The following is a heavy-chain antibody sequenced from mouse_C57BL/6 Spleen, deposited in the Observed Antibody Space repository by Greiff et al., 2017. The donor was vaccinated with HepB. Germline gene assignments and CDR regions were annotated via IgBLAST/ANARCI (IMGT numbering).Heavy chain of an antibody. CDR2: ISSGSSTI. CDR3: ARMARYGWYFDV. CDR1: GFTFSDYG. D-gene: IGHD2-12*01. Sequence: DVKLVESGGGLVKPGGSLKLSCAASGFTFSDYGMHWVRQAPEKGLEWVAYISSGSSTIYYADTVKGRFTISRDNAKNTLFLQMTSLRSEDTAMYYCARMARYGWYFDVWGTGTTVTVSS. J-gene: IGHJ1*03. V-gene: IGHV5-17*01.